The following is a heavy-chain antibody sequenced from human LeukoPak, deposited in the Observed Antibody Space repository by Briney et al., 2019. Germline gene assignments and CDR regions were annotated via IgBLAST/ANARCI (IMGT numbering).Heavy chain of an antibody. V-gene: IGHV1-46*01. D-gene: IGHD3-10*01. CDR2: INPSGGST. J-gene: IGHJ4*02. Sequence: ASAKVSCKASGYTFTSYYMHWVRQAPGQGLEWMGIINPSGGSTSYAQKFQGRVTMTRDTSTSTVYMELSSLRSEDTAVYYCARGLRFGESPLYFDYWGQGTLVTVSS. CDR1: GYTFTSYY. CDR3: ARGLRFGESPLYFDY.